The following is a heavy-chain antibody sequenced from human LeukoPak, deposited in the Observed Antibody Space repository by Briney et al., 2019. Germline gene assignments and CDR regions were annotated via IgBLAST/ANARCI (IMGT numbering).Heavy chain of an antibody. V-gene: IGHV4-30-2*01. CDR3: AREGDSSGYSYGNYFDY. J-gene: IGHJ4*02. Sequence: SQTLSLTCTVPGGSISSGGYYWSWIRQPPGKGLEWIGYIYHSGSTYYNPSLKSRVTISVDRSKNQFSLKLSSVTAADTAVYYCAREGDSSGYSYGNYFDYWGQGTLVTVSS. CDR1: GGSISSGGYY. D-gene: IGHD5-18*01. CDR2: IYHSGST.